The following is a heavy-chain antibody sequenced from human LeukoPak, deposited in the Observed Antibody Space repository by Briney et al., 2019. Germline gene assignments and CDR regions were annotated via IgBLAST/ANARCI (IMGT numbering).Heavy chain of an antibody. J-gene: IGHJ4*02. CDR3: ARDRAGDLYFDY. CDR2: INDNGAGT. V-gene: IGHV3-23*01. D-gene: IGHD2-21*02. Sequence: PGGSLRLSCAVSGFTFSSYAMSWVRQAPGKGLKWVSTINDNGAGTYYADSVKGRFTISRDNSKNTLYLQMNSLRAEDTAVYYCARDRAGDLYFDYWGQGTLVTVSS. CDR1: GFTFSSYA.